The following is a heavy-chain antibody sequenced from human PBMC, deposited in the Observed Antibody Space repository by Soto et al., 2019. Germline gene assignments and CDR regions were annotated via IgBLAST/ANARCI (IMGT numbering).Heavy chain of an antibody. CDR3: AKEGGYDDFDY. D-gene: IGHD5-12*01. Sequence: GGSLRLSCAASGFPFSSYGMHWVRQAPGKGLEWVAVISYDGSNKYYADSVKGRFTISRDNSKNTLYLQMNSLRAEDTAVYYCAKEGGYDDFDYWGQGTLVTVSS. CDR1: GFPFSSYG. J-gene: IGHJ4*02. CDR2: ISYDGSNK. V-gene: IGHV3-30*18.